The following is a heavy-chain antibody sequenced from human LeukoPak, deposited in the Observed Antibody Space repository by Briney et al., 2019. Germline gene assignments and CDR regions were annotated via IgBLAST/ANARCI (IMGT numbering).Heavy chain of an antibody. J-gene: IGHJ6*02. CDR1: GFTFSSYS. Sequence: GGSLRLSCAASGFTFSSYSMNWVRQAPGKGLEWVSYISSSSSTIYYADSVKGRFTISRDNAKNSLYLQMNSLRAEDTAVYYCARDRMVRGYYYGMDVWGQGTTVTDSS. D-gene: IGHD3-10*01. V-gene: IGHV3-48*04. CDR2: ISSSSSTI. CDR3: ARDRMVRGYYYGMDV.